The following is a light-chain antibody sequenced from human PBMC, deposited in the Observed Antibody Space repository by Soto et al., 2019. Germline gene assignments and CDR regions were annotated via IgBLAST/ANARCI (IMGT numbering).Light chain of an antibody. CDR2: AAS. V-gene: IGKV3-20*01. J-gene: IGKJ1*01. CDR3: QQDCNSPRT. CDR1: QSVSSSY. Sequence: EIVLTQSPGTLSLSPGEGATLSCRASQSVSSSYLDWYQQKPGQAPRLLIYAASSMATGIPDRFSGSGSGTDFNLTISRLEAEDFAVYYCQQDCNSPRTFGQGTKVEIK.